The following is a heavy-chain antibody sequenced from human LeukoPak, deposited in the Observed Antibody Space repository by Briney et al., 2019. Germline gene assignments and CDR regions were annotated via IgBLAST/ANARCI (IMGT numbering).Heavy chain of an antibody. CDR2: ISGSGGST. D-gene: IGHD3-22*01. CDR1: GFTFSSYA. J-gene: IGHJ3*02. V-gene: IGHV3-23*01. CDR3: ARDFRTYYYDSSGHDAFDI. Sequence: GGSLRLSCAASGFTFSSYAMSWVRQAPGKGLEWVSAISGSGGSTYYADSVKGRFTISRDNSKNTLYLQMNSLRAEDTAVYYCARDFRTYYYDSSGHDAFDIWAKGQWSPSLQ.